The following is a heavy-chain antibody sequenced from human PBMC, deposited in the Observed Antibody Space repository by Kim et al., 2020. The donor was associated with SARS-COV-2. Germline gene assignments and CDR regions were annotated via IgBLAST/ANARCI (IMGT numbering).Heavy chain of an antibody. CDR3: ARPRGSGSYFDN. Sequence: GSLRLSCAASGFSFTTYAMYWVRQAPGKGLEWVAVITSDGTYKTYADSVKGRFTISRDTSKNTLYLQMDSLRVEDTALYYCARPRGSGSYFDNWGQGTL. V-gene: IGHV3-30*14. CDR2: ITSDGTYK. CDR1: GFSFTTYA. J-gene: IGHJ4*02. D-gene: IGHD1-26*01.